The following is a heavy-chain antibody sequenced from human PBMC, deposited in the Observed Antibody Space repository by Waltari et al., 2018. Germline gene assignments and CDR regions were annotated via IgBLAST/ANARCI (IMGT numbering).Heavy chain of an antibody. J-gene: IGHJ4*02. CDR2: ISSSSSTI. D-gene: IGHD3-9*01. CDR3: ARSQLRYFDWLLSFDY. Sequence: EVQLVESGGGLVQPGGSLRLSCAASGFTFSSYSMNWVRQAPGKGLAWVSYISSSSSTIYYADSVKGRFTISRDNAKNSLYLQMNSLRAEDTAVYYCARSQLRYFDWLLSFDYWGQGTLVTVSS. CDR1: GFTFSSYS. V-gene: IGHV3-48*01.